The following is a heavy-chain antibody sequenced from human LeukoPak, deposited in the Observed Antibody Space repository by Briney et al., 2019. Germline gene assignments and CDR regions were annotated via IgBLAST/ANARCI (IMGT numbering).Heavy chain of an antibody. D-gene: IGHD1-7*01. CDR3: ARDSNWNYDY. V-gene: IGHV4-59*12. Sequence: SETLSLTCIVSGGSISSYYWSWIRQPPGKGLEWIGYIYYSGSTNYNPSLKSRVTISVDTSKNQFSLKLSSVTAADTAVYYCARDSNWNYDYWGQGTLVTVSS. J-gene: IGHJ4*02. CDR2: IYYSGST. CDR1: GGSISSYY.